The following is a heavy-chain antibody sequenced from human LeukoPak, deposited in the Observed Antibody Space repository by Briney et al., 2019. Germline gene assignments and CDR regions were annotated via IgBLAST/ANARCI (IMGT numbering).Heavy chain of an antibody. CDR1: GFTVITND. Sequence: TGGSLRFSCAASGFTVITNDMTWVRQAPGKGLEWVSVLYSNGNTKYADSVPGRFTISRDNSKNTLYLEMNSLSPDDTAVYYCARGVEPLAANTLAYWGQGTLVTVSS. D-gene: IGHD1-14*01. V-gene: IGHV3-53*01. J-gene: IGHJ4*02. CDR2: LYSNGNT. CDR3: ARGVEPLAANTLAY.